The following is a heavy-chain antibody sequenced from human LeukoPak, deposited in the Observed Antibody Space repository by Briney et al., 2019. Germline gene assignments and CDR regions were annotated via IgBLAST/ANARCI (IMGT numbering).Heavy chain of an antibody. D-gene: IGHD5-18*01. J-gene: IGHJ6*03. Sequence: ASVKVSCKASGYTFTSYYMHWVRQAPGQGLEWMGIINPSGGSTSYAQKFQGRVTMTRDTSTSTAYMELSSLRSEDTAVYYCARDTAMVSGPYYYMDVWGKGTTVTVSS. CDR2: INPSGGST. CDR1: GYTFTSYY. V-gene: IGHV1-46*01. CDR3: ARDTAMVSGPYYYMDV.